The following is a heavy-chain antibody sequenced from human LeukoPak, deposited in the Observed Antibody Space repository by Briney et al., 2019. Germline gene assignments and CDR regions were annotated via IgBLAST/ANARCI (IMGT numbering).Heavy chain of an antibody. CDR1: GFTFSGSA. CDR2: IRNKANSYAT. D-gene: IGHD6-13*01. V-gene: IGHV3-73*01. CDR3: TRYSSPDNWFDP. Sequence: GGSLRLSCAASGFTFSGSAMHWVHQASGKGLEWVGRIRNKANSYATAYTASVKGRFTISRDDSKNTAYLRMNSLKTEDTAVYYCTRYSSPDNWFDPWGQGTLVTVSS. J-gene: IGHJ5*02.